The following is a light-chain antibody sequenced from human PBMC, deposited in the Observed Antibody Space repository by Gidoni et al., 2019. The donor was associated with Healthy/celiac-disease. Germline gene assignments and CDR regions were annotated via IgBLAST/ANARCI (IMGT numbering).Light chain of an antibody. J-gene: IGKJ1*01. CDR1: QSISSY. CDR3: QQSYSTPRT. Sequence: DIQMTHSPSSLSASVGDRVTITCRASQSISSYLNWYQQKPGKAPKLLIYAASSVQSGVPSRFSGSGYGTDFTRTISSLQPEEFATYYCQQSYSTPRTFGQGTKGEIK. CDR2: AAS. V-gene: IGKV1-39*01.